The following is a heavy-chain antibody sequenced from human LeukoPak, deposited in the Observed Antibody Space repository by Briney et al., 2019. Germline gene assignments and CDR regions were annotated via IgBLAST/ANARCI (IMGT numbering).Heavy chain of an antibody. CDR3: VRDKGDVTRASSERFDY. V-gene: IGHV4-59*01. J-gene: IGHJ4*02. CDR1: GGSISDYY. D-gene: IGHD4-17*01. Sequence: SETLSLTCSVSGGSISDYYWSWIRQPPGKGLEWTGYIYYSGNTNYNPSLKSRVAISLDTSKNQFSLKLSSVTAADTAVYYCVRDKGDVTRASSERFDYWGQGTLVTVSS. CDR2: IYYSGNT.